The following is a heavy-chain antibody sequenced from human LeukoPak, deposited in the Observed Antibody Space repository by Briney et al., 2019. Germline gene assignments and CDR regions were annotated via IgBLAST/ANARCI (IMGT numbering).Heavy chain of an antibody. CDR1: GFSVRNNY. CDR2: IHSGGST. V-gene: IGHV3-66*01. Sequence: GGSLRLSCAASGFSVRNNYMTWVRQAPGKGLEWVSVIHSGGSTYHADSVKGRFTVSRDNAKNSLYLQMNSLRAEDTAVYYCARDSRDATMRFDYWGQGTLVTVSS. D-gene: IGHD5-18*01. CDR3: ARDSRDATMRFDY. J-gene: IGHJ4*02.